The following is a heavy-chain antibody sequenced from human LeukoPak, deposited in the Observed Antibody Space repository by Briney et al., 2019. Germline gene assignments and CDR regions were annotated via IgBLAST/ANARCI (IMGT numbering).Heavy chain of an antibody. CDR2: INTNTGNP. Sequence: ASVKLSCKASGYTFTSYAMNWVRQAPGQGLEWKGWINTNTGNPTYAQGFTGRFVFSLDTSVSTAYLQIRSLKAEDTAVYYCARDWGGWNQAYWGQGTLVTVSS. CDR1: GYTFTSYA. CDR3: ARDWGGWNQAY. D-gene: IGHD1-1*01. V-gene: IGHV7-4-1*01. J-gene: IGHJ4*02.